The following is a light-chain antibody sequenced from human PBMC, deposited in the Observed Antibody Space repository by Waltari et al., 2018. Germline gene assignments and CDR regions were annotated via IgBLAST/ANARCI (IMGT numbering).Light chain of an antibody. V-gene: IGLV3-9*01. CDR1: SIGTKN. Sequence: SYDVTQPLSVSVALGQTAKITCGGNSIGTKNVHWYQQRPGQAPVLVIYRDTNRPSGSPGRFSGSKSGNTATLTVNRAQVDDEADYYCQLWDNTWVFGGGTKLTVL. J-gene: IGLJ3*02. CDR3: QLWDNTWV. CDR2: RDT.